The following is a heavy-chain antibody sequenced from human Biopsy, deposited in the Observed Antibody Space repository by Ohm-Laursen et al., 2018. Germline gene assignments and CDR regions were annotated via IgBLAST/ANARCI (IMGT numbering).Heavy chain of an antibody. J-gene: IGHJ4*02. V-gene: IGHV3-30*18. Sequence: SLRLSCAASGFTFTSYAMRWVRQAPGKGLEWVAVISYDGSGEYYADSLQGRFIISRDNPKNTLYLQMNSLRGEDTAVYYCAKCMTGGSNYYFHHCGQGTLVTVSS. CDR2: ISYDGSGE. CDR1: GFTFTSYA. CDR3: AKCMTGGSNYYFHH. D-gene: IGHD2-8*01.